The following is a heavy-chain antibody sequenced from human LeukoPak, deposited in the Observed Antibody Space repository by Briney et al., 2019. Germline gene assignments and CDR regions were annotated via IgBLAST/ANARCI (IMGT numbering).Heavy chain of an antibody. CDR3: ARHGTWFGDLPDAFDI. CDR2: IYYSGST. J-gene: IGHJ3*02. Sequence: PSETLSLTCTVSGGSISSYYWSWIRQPPGKGLEWIGYIYYSGSTNYNPSLKSRVTLSVDTSKNQFSLKLSSVTAADTAVYYCARHGTWFGDLPDAFDIWGQGTMVTVSS. CDR1: GGSISSYY. D-gene: IGHD3-10*01. V-gene: IGHV4-59*08.